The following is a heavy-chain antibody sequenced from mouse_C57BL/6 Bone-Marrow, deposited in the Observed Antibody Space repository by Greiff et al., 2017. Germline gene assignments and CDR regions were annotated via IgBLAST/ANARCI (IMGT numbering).Heavy chain of an antibody. J-gene: IGHJ4*01. CDR2: ISDGGSYT. V-gene: IGHV5-4*01. D-gene: IGHD1-1*01. Sequence: EVQLVESGGGLVKPGGSLKLSCAASGFTFSSYAMSWVRQTPEKRLEWVATISDGGSYTYYTDNVKGRFTISRDNAKNNLYLQMSHLKSEDTAMYYCARDCRTVVAMDYWGQGTSVTVSS. CDR1: GFTFSSYA. CDR3: ARDCRTVVAMDY.